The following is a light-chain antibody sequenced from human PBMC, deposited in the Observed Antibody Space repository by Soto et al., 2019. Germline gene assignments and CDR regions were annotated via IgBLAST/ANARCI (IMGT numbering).Light chain of an antibody. CDR2: LNSDGSH. CDR3: QTWGTGIPRV. Sequence: QSVLTQSPSASASLGASVKLTCTLSSGHSSYAIACHQQQPEKGPRYLMKLNSDGSHSKGDGIPDRFSGSSSGAERYLTISSLQSEDEADYYCQTWGTGIPRVFGGGTKLTVL. CDR1: SGHSSYA. J-gene: IGLJ3*02. V-gene: IGLV4-69*01.